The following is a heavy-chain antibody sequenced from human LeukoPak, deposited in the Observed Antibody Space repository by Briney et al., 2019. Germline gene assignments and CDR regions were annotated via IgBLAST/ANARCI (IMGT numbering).Heavy chain of an antibody. Sequence: GGSLRLSCAASGFTFSNAWMSWVRQAPGKGLEWVGRIKSKTDGGTTDYAAPVKGRFTISRDDSKNTLYLQMNSLKTEDTAVYYCTTDAVLMVYASDDYWGQGTLVTVSS. J-gene: IGHJ4*02. CDR1: GFTFSNAW. CDR3: TTDAVLMVYASDDY. V-gene: IGHV3-15*01. D-gene: IGHD2-8*01. CDR2: IKSKTDGGTT.